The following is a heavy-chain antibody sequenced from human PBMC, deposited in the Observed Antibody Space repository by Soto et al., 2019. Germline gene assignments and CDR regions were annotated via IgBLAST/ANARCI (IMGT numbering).Heavy chain of an antibody. CDR3: ARPRLDYGMDV. CDR2: IYYSGST. J-gene: IGHJ6*02. Sequence: QLQLQESGPGLVKPSETLSLTCTVSGGSIRSSSYYWGWIRQPPGKGLEWIGSIYYSGSTYYNPSPKSRVTISVDTSKNQFSLKLSSVTAADTAVYYCARPRLDYGMDVWGQGTTVTVSS. V-gene: IGHV4-39*01. CDR1: GGSIRSSSYY.